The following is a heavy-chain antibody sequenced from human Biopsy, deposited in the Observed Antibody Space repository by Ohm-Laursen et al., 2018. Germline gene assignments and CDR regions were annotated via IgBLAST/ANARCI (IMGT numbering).Heavy chain of an antibody. CDR1: GGSIGSFF. J-gene: IGHJ4*02. CDR2: IYYSGST. V-gene: IGHV4-59*01. D-gene: IGHD1-26*01. Sequence: SQTLSLTCIVSGGSIGSFFWSWLRQPPGKGLEWIGYIYYSGSTNYNPSLRSRVTISVDRSKNQFSLELSSVTAADTAVYYCARVGAGAPSIDYFDYWGQGALVTVSS. CDR3: ARVGAGAPSIDYFDY.